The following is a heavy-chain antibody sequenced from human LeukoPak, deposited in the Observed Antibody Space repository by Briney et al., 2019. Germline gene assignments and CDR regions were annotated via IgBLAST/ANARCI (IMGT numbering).Heavy chain of an antibody. V-gene: IGHV1-18*01. Sequence: ASVKVSCKASGYTFTHHGISWVRQAPGQGLEWMGWISCYNGDTMYAQNAQGRVTMTTDTSTRTAYIELRSLSSDDTAMYYCARDPSNSSGYHAHFDSWGQGTLVTVSS. CDR3: ARDPSNSSGYHAHFDS. D-gene: IGHD3-22*01. CDR2: ISCYNGDT. J-gene: IGHJ4*02. CDR1: GYTFTHHG.